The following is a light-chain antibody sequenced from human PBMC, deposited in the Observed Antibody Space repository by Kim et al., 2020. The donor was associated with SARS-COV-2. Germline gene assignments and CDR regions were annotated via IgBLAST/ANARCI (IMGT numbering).Light chain of an antibody. V-gene: IGLV3-19*01. Sequence: SSELTQDPAVSVALGQTVRIPCQGDSLRDYYASWYRQKPGQAPVLVIYRQNSRPSGIPDRFYGSRSEATTSLTITGAQAEDEADYYCNTRASSGDRFVFG. CDR3: NTRASSGDRFV. CDR1: SLRDYY. J-gene: IGLJ1*01. CDR2: RQN.